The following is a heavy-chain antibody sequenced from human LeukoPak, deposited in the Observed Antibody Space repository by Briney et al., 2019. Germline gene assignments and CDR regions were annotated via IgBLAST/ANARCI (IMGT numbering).Heavy chain of an antibody. CDR2: FDPEDGET. Sequence: ASVKVSCKVSGYTLTELSMHWVRQAPGKGLEWMGGFDPEDGETIYAQKFQGRVTMTEVTSTDTAYMELSSLRSEDTAVYYCATVPYSSSSPGYFQHWGQGTLVTVSS. D-gene: IGHD6-6*01. CDR1: GYTLTELS. J-gene: IGHJ1*01. CDR3: ATVPYSSSSPGYFQH. V-gene: IGHV1-24*01.